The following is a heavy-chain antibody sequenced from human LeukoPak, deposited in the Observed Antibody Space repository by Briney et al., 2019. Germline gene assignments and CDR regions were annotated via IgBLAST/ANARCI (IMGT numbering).Heavy chain of an antibody. CDR2: VKEDGSQK. CDR1: GFTFSRYW. Sequence: PGGSLRLSCAASGFTFSRYWMSWVRQAPGKGLEWVASVKEDGSQKNYMDSVKGRFTISRDNAKRSLVPEMNSLRVEDTAVYYCAREAYWGPGILVTVSS. J-gene: IGHJ4*02. V-gene: IGHV3-7*01. CDR3: AREAY.